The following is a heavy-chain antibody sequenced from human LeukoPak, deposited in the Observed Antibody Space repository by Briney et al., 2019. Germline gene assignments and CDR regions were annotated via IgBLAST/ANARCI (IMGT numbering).Heavy chain of an antibody. D-gene: IGHD1-26*01. J-gene: IGHJ4*02. CDR3: ARVPESVGINYFDY. Sequence: PSETLSLTCAVYGGFFSGYYWSWIRQPPGRGLEWIGEINHRGSTNRNSSLKSRVTISVDTSKNQFSLKVASVIAADTAVYYCARVPESVGINYFDYWGQGILVTVSS. CDR2: INHRGST. CDR1: GGFFSGYY. V-gene: IGHV4-34*01.